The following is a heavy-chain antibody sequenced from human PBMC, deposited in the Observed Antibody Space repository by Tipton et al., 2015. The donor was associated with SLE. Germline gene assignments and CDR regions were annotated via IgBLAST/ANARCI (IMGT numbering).Heavy chain of an antibody. V-gene: IGHV4-61*02. CDR1: GGSISSGSYY. Sequence: TLSLTCTVSGGSISSGSYYWSWIRQPAGKGLEWIGRIYTSGSTNYNPSLKSRVTISVDTSKNQFSLKLRSVTAADTAVYYCARHVGYYDSSAYLEAFDIWGQGTMVTVSS. CDR2: IYTSGST. CDR3: ARHVGYYDSSAYLEAFDI. J-gene: IGHJ3*02. D-gene: IGHD3-22*01.